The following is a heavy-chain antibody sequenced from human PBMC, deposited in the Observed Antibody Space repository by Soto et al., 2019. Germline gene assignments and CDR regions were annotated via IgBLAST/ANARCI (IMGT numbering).Heavy chain of an antibody. CDR1: GYTFTGYY. Sequence: ASVKVSCKASGYTFTGYYMHWVRQAPGQGLEWMGWINPNSGGTNYAQKFQGRVTMTRDTSISTAYMELSRLRSDDTAVYYCAREGGAAAGTDYYYGMDVWGQGSTVIVSS. V-gene: IGHV1-2*02. CDR2: INPNSGGT. J-gene: IGHJ6*02. D-gene: IGHD6-13*01. CDR3: AREGGAAAGTDYYYGMDV.